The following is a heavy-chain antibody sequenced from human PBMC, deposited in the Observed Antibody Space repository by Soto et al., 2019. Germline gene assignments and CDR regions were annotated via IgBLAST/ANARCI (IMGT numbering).Heavy chain of an antibody. CDR1: GFTFSSYA. D-gene: IGHD1-26*01. CDR2: ITGRGDST. Sequence: PGGSLRLSCAASGFTFSSYAMSWVRQAPGKGLEWVSAITGRGDSTYYADSVKGRFTISRDNSKSTLYLQMMSLGAEDTAVYYCAKDLYVQPPSGWFDPWGQGTVVTVSS. J-gene: IGHJ5*02. V-gene: IGHV3-23*01. CDR3: AKDLYVQPPSGWFDP.